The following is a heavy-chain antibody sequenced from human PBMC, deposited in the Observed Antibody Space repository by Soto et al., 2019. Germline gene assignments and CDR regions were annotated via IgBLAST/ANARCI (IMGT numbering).Heavy chain of an antibody. D-gene: IGHD3-22*01. CDR1: GYTFTSYY. J-gene: IGHJ6*02. CDR3: AQTQDYYDSSGYNGHYGMDV. Sequence: GASVKVSCKASGYTFTSYYMHWVRQAPGQGLEWMGIINPSGGSTSYAQKFQGRVTMTRDTSTSTVYMELSSLRSEDTAVYYCAQTQDYYDSSGYNGHYGMDVWGQGTTVPVSS. CDR2: INPSGGST. V-gene: IGHV1-46*03.